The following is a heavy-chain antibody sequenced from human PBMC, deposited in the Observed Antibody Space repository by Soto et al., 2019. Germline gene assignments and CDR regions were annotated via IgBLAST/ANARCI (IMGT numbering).Heavy chain of an antibody. CDR3: ARLDMSNNGEFDY. CDR1: GGSVNSGNYY. V-gene: IGHV4-61*01. Sequence: QVQLQESGPGLVKPSETLSLTCTVSGGSVNSGNYYWSWIRQPPGKGVDWIGYIYYSGSTNYIPSRERRVTISVDTSKNQFCLRLTSVTGAETAVYYCARLDMSNNGEFDYWGRGTLVTVSS. J-gene: IGHJ4*02. D-gene: IGHD3-10*01. CDR2: IYYSGST.